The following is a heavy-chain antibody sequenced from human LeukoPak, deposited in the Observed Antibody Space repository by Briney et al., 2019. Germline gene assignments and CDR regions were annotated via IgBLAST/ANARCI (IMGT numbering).Heavy chain of an antibody. D-gene: IGHD6-13*01. CDR2: ISSSGSTI. Sequence: PGGSLRLSCAASGFTFSGYEMNWVRQAPGKGLEWVSYISSSGSTIYYADSVKGSFTISRDNAKNSLYLQMNSLRAEDTAVYYCARVTKELRSSWYDYYYYYGMDVWGQGTTVTVSS. J-gene: IGHJ6*02. V-gene: IGHV3-48*03. CDR1: GFTFSGYE. CDR3: ARVTKELRSSWYDYYYYYGMDV.